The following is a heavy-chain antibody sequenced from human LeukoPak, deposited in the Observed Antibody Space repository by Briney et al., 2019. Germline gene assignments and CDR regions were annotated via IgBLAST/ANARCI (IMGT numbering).Heavy chain of an antibody. V-gene: IGHV3-23*01. CDR1: GFTFSSYA. CDR3: AKVRDIVVVTAILDY. Sequence: GGSLRLSCAASGFTFSSYAMSWVRQAPGKGLEWVSAISGSGGSTYYADSVKGRFTISRDNSKNTLYLQMNSLRAEDTAVYYCAKVRDIVVVTAILDYWGQGTLVTVSS. J-gene: IGHJ4*02. D-gene: IGHD2-21*02. CDR2: ISGSGGST.